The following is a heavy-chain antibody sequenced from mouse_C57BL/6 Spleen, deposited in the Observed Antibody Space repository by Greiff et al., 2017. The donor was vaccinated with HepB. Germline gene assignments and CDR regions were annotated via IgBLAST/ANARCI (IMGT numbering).Heavy chain of an antibody. J-gene: IGHJ3*01. Sequence: EVKLQESGGGLVKPGGSLKLSCAASGFTFSSYAMSWVRQTPEKWLEWVATISDGGSYTYYPDNVKGRFTISRDNAKNNLYLQMSHLKSEDKAMYYCAREESYGSSYGVVSVAYWGQGTLVTVSA. CDR2: ISDGGSYT. CDR3: AREESYGSSYGVVSVAY. D-gene: IGHD1-1*01. V-gene: IGHV5-4*01. CDR1: GFTFSSYA.